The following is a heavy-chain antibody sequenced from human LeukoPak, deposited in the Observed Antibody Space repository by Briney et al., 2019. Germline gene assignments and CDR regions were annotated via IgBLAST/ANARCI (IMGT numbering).Heavy chain of an antibody. J-gene: IGHJ4*02. V-gene: IGHV5-51*01. CDR3: ARLRQQQLAALDY. D-gene: IGHD6-13*01. Sequence: GESLKISCKVSGYSFTSYWIGWVRQMPGKGLEWMGIIYPGGSDTRYSPSFQGQVTISADKSISTAYLQWSSLKASDTAMYYCARLRQQQLAALDYWGQGTLVTVSS. CDR2: IYPGGSDT. CDR1: GYSFTSYW.